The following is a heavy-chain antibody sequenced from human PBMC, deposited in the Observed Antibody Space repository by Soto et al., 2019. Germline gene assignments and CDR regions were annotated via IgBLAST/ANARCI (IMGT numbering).Heavy chain of an antibody. Sequence: GASVKGSCKASGYTFSTYAISWVRQAPGQGLEWMAWISPYNGYTDYARTLQDRVTVTTDTSTSTAYTELRDLRSEGTAVYYCARDDRDDCRTTSCPYFDCWGQGTPVTVSS. CDR3: ARDDRDDCRTTSCPYFDC. CDR1: GYTFSTYA. J-gene: IGHJ4*02. CDR2: ISPYNGYT. D-gene: IGHD2-2*01. V-gene: IGHV1-18*01.